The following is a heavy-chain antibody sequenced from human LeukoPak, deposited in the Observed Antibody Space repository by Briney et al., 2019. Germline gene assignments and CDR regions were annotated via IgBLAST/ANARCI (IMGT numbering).Heavy chain of an antibody. CDR2: MNPNSSNT. J-gene: IGHJ6*03. CDR1: GYTFTSYD. V-gene: IGHV1-8*01. Sequence: ASVKVSCKASGYTFTSYDINWVRQATGQGLEWMGWMNPNSSNTGYAQKFQGRVTMTRNTSISTAYMELSSLRSEDTAVYYCARLGDTAMDPFIDYYYYYMDVWGKGTTVTVSS. D-gene: IGHD5-18*01. CDR3: ARLGDTAMDPFIDYYYYYMDV.